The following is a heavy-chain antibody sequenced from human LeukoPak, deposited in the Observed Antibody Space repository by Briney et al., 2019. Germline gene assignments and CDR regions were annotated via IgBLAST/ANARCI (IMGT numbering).Heavy chain of an antibody. D-gene: IGHD1-26*01. Sequence: AAVKVSCKASGYTFTGYYMHWVRQAPGQGLEWMGWINLKSGGTNYAQKFQGRVTMTRDTSISTAYMELSGLRSDDTAVYYCARDTTRENWFDPWGQGTLVSVSS. J-gene: IGHJ5*02. CDR1: GYTFTGYY. CDR3: ARDTTRENWFDP. V-gene: IGHV1-2*02. CDR2: INLKSGGT.